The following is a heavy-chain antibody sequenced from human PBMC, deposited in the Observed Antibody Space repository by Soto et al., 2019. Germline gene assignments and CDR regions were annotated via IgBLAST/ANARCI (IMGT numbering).Heavy chain of an antibody. D-gene: IGHD2-2*01. CDR2: ISWNSGSI. CDR3: AKGLYCSSTSCRGLDV. Sequence: PGGSLRLSCAASGFTFDDYAMHWVRQAPGKGLEWVSGISWNSGSIGYADSVKGRFTISRDNAKNSLYLQMNSLRAEDTALYYCAKGLYCSSTSCRGLDVWGQGTTVTVSS. J-gene: IGHJ6*02. CDR1: GFTFDDYA. V-gene: IGHV3-9*01.